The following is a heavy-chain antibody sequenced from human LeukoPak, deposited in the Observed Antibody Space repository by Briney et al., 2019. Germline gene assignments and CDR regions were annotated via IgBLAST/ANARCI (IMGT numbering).Heavy chain of an antibody. D-gene: IGHD6-19*01. CDR1: GFTFSSYG. V-gene: IGHV3-23*01. J-gene: IGHJ4*02. Sequence: GGSLRLSCAASGFTFSSYGMSWVRQAPGKGLEWVSAISGSGGSTYYADSVKGRFTISRDNSKNTLYLQMNSLRAEDTAVYYCAKGQKRAGFLDYWGQGTLVTVSS. CDR3: AKGQKRAGFLDY. CDR2: ISGSGGST.